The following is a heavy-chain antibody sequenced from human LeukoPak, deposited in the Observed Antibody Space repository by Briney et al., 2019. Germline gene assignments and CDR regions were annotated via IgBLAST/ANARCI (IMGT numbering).Heavy chain of an antibody. Sequence: PGGSLRLSCTASGFTFGDYAMSWVRQAPGKGLEWVGFIRSKAYGGTTEYAASVKGRFTISRDDSKSIAYLQMNSLRAEDTAVYYCAIPPLSGTGSSRPLAGIDVWGQGTTVTVSS. D-gene: IGHD3-10*01. CDR1: GFTFGDYA. J-gene: IGHJ6*02. CDR3: AIPPLSGTGSSRPLAGIDV. V-gene: IGHV3-49*04. CDR2: IRSKAYGGTT.